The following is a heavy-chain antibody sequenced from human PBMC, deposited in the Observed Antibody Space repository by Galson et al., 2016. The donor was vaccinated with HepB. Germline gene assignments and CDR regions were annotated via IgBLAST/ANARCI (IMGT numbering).Heavy chain of an antibody. Sequence: SLRLSCAASGFTFSRDSMIWVRQAPGKGLEWVSSISSGSDGYIYYADSVKGRFTISRDHSKNTLYLQTNRLTGEDTAMYYCARDVLGGGYDFGGRGHYYYYYGMDVWGTGTTVTVSS. CDR2: ISSGSDGYI. J-gene: IGHJ6*04. D-gene: IGHD5-12*01. CDR3: ARDVLGGGYDFGGRGHYYYYYGMDV. V-gene: IGHV3-21*01. CDR1: GFTFSRDS.